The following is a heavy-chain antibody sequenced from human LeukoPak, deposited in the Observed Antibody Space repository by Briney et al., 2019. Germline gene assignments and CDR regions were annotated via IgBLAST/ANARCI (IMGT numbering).Heavy chain of an antibody. CDR3: ARGPSGIYCSSTSCYAGDYYYYGMDV. CDR1: GFTFSSYA. J-gene: IGHJ6*02. V-gene: IGHV3-30-3*01. Sequence: GGSLRLSCAASGFTFSSYAMSWVRQAPGKGLEWVAVISYDGSNKYYADSVKGRFTISRDNSKNTLYLQMNSLRAEDTAVYYCARGPSGIYCSSTSCYAGDYYYYGMDVWGQGTTVTVSS. D-gene: IGHD2-2*01. CDR2: ISYDGSNK.